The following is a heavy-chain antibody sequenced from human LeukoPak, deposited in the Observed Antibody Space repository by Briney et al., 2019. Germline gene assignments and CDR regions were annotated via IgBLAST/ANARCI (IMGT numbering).Heavy chain of an antibody. J-gene: IGHJ4*02. CDR2: ISGSGGST. CDR3: AKDLGPGCSSTSCYRVDTAMALDY. D-gene: IGHD2-2*01. Sequence: PGGSLRLSCAASGFTFSSYAMSWVRQAQGEGLEWVSAISGSGGSTYYADSVKGRFTISRDNSKNTLCLQMNSLRAEDTDVYYCAKDLGPGCSSTSCYRVDTAMALDYWGRGTLVTVSS. CDR1: GFTFSSYA. V-gene: IGHV3-23*01.